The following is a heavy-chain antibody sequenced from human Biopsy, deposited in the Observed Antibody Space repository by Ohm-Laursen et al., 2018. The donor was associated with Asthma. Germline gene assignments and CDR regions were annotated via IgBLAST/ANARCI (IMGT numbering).Heavy chain of an antibody. CDR2: IMTVFGTT. CDR3: ARCQGGYSSGWSLLLKKIYYSGMDV. D-gene: IGHD6-19*01. V-gene: IGHV1-69*01. Sequence: SSVKVSCKAPGGTFSNFAISWVRQAPGQGLEWLGGIMTVFGTTNYAQKFQCRVTITADESTSTAYMEVTSLRSEDTAIYYCARCQGGYSSGWSLLLKKIYYSGMDVWGQGTAVTVSS. CDR1: GGTFSNFA. J-gene: IGHJ6*02.